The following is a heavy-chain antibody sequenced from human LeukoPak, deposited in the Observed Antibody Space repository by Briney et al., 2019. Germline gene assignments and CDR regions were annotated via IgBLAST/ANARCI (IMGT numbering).Heavy chain of an antibody. CDR3: ARAPRTSDTTDY. D-gene: IGHD4-17*01. J-gene: IGHJ4*02. V-gene: IGHV3-21*01. Sequence: GGSLRLSCAASGFTFSSYSMNWVRQAPGKGLEWVSSISSSSSYIYYADSVKGRFTISRDNAKNSLYLQMNSLRAEDTAVYYCARAPRTSDTTDYWGQGTLVTVSS. CDR2: ISSSSSYI. CDR1: GFTFSSYS.